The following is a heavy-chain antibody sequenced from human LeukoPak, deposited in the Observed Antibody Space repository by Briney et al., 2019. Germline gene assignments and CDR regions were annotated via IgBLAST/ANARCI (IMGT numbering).Heavy chain of an antibody. V-gene: IGHV3-7*01. D-gene: IGHD3-10*01. Sequence: GGSLRLSCAASGFTFSSYWMSWVRQAPGKGLEWVANIKQDGSEKYYVDSVKGRFIISRDNAKNSLYLQMISLRGEDTTVYYWAKGVFRGQVQGYYYMDVWGKGTTVTVSS. J-gene: IGHJ6*03. CDR3: AKGVFRGQVQGYYYMDV. CDR1: GFTFSSYW. CDR2: IKQDGSEK.